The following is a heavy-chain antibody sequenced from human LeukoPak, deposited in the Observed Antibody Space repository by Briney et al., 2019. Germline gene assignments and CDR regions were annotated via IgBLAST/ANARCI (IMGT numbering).Heavy chain of an antibody. D-gene: IGHD3-10*01. CDR2: IYPGDSDT. V-gene: IGHV5-51*01. J-gene: IGHJ1*01. CDR1: GYSFTTNW. Sequence: GESLKISCKGSGYSFTTNWIGWVRQIPGKGLEWMGIIYPGDSDTRYSPSFQGQVTISADKSISTAYLHWSSLKASDTAIYYCATYAGTSSKYFQNWGQGTLVTVSS. CDR3: ATYAGTSSKYFQN.